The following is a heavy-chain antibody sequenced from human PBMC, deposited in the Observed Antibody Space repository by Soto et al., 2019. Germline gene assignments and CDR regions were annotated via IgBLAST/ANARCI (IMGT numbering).Heavy chain of an antibody. D-gene: IGHD3-22*01. CDR1: GYTFTSYY. J-gene: IGHJ4*02. CDR2: IDASGGST. CDR3: ARSSFYYDSGASFDY. V-gene: IGHV1-46*01. Sequence: ASVKVSCKASGYTFTSYYIHWVRQAPGQGVEWMGIIDASGGSTSYAQKFQGRVTMTRDTSTSTVSMELSSLRSEDTGVYYCARSSFYYDSGASFDYWGQGTLVTVSS.